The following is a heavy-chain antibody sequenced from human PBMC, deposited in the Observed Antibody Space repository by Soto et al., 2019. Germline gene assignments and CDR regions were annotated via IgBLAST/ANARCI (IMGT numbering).Heavy chain of an antibody. D-gene: IGHD3-22*01. CDR1: GGSISSSNW. J-gene: IGHJ4*02. V-gene: IGHV4-4*02. CDR2: IYHSGST. CDR3: AREAFTYYYDSSGYYFDY. Sequence: SETLSLTCAVSGGSISSSNWWSWVRQPPGKGLEWIGEIYHSGSTNYNPSLKSRVTISVDKSKNQFSLKLSSVTAADTAVYYCAREAFTYYYDSSGYYFDYWGQGTLVTVSS.